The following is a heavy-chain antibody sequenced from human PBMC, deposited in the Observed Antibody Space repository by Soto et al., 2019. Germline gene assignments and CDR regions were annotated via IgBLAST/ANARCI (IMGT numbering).Heavy chain of an antibody. V-gene: IGHV3-23*01. CDR1: GFTFSSYA. CDR2: ISGSGGST. D-gene: IGHD5-12*01. CDR3: AKGTGYDREPYYFHY. J-gene: IGHJ4*02. Sequence: GGSLRLSCAASGFTFSSYAMSWVRQAPGKGLEWVSAISGSGGSTYYADSVKGRFTISRDNSKNTLYLQMNSLRAEDTAVYYCAKGTGYDREPYYFHYWGQGTLVTVSS.